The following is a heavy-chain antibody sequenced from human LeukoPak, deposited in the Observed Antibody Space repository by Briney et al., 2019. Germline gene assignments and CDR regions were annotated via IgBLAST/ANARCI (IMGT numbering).Heavy chain of an antibody. CDR2: INSDESTT. CDR3: ATSRTFDY. D-gene: IGHD1-1*01. J-gene: IGHJ4*02. V-gene: IGHV3-74*01. Sequence: GGSLRLSCAASGFTFSSYWMHWVRQAPGKGLVWVSRINSDESTTNYADSVKGRFTISRDNTKNTLYLQMNSLRAEDTAMYYCATSRTFDYWGQGTLVTVSS. CDR1: GFTFSSYW.